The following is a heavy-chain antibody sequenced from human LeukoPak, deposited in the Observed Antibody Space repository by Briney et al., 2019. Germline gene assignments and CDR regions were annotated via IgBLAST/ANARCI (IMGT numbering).Heavy chain of an antibody. CDR3: ARVRGLEWLLKHLDS. Sequence: PGGSLRLSCAASGFTFSSSWMHWVRQAPGKGLEWVSYISGSGYPIYYADSVKGRFTISRDNAKNSLYLQMNSLRAEDTAIYYCARVRGLEWLLKHLDSWGQGTLVTVSS. D-gene: IGHD3-3*01. V-gene: IGHV3-48*04. J-gene: IGHJ4*02. CDR1: GFTFSSSW. CDR2: ISGSGYPI.